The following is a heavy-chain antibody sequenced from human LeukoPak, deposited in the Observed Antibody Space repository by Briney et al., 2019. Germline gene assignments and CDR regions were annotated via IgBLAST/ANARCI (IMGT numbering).Heavy chain of an antibody. CDR3: ARDGSGYSYGYLLWVWSDY. Sequence: GGSLSLPCADSGITFSSNWMSWVRQAPGKGLEWVAHIKPDGSEKYYVDSVKGRFTISRDNAENSLYLQMNSLRAEDTAVYYCARDGSGYSYGYLLWVWSDYWGHG. CDR1: GITFSSNW. J-gene: IGHJ4*01. V-gene: IGHV3-7*05. D-gene: IGHD5-18*01. CDR2: IKPDGSEK.